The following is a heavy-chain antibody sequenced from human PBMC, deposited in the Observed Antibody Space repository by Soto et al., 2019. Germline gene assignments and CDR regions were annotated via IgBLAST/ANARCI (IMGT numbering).Heavy chain of an antibody. D-gene: IGHD4-17*01. CDR2: ISYDGSNK. Sequence: QVQLVESGGGVVQPGRSLRLSCAASGFTFSSYAMRWVRQAPGKGLEWVAVISYDGSNKYYADSVKGRFTISRDNSKNTLYLQLNSLRPEDTAVYFCARAPTTVTTSYYFDYWGQGTLVTVSS. CDR3: ARAPTTVTTSYYFDY. CDR1: GFTFSSYA. J-gene: IGHJ4*02. V-gene: IGHV3-30-3*01.